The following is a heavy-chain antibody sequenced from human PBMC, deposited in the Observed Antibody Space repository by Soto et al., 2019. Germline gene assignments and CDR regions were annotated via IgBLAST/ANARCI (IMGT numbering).Heavy chain of an antibody. CDR2: IYHSGST. Sequence: QLQLQESGSGLVKPSQTLSLTCAVSGGSIGSGGYSWSWIRQPPGKGLEWIGYIYHSGSTYYNPSLKSRVTISVDRSKNQFSLKLSSVTAADTAVYYCARGRSRYYFDYWGQGTLVTVSS. V-gene: IGHV4-30-2*01. CDR3: ARGRSRYYFDY. J-gene: IGHJ4*02. CDR1: GGSIGSGGYS.